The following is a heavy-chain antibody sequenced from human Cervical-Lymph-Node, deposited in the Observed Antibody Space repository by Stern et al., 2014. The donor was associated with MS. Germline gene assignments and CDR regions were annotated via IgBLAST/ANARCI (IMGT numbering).Heavy chain of an antibody. CDR2: IWADGSNA. CDR3: TRGDVQKYGDY. D-gene: IGHD3-10*01. Sequence: VQLEESGGAVVPPGASLRLSCAASGFNFNKYGMRWVRQAPGKGLEWVAVIWADGSNADYADSVKGRFTITRDTSKNTVYLHMNRLRAEDTAVYYCTRGDVQKYGDYWGQGTLVTVSS. V-gene: IGHV3-33*01. J-gene: IGHJ4*02. CDR1: GFNFNKYG.